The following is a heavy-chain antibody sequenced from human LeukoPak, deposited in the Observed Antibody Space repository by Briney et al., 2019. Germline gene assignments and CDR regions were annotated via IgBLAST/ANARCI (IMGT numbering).Heavy chain of an antibody. D-gene: IGHD6-19*01. CDR3: ARARYSSGWGNWFDP. CDR2: INWNGGST. V-gene: IGHV3-20*04. J-gene: IGHJ5*02. CDR1: GFTFDDYG. Sequence: GGSLRLSCAASGFTFDDYGMSWVRQAPGKGLEWVSGINWNGGSTGYADSVKGRFTNSRDNAKNSLYLQMNSLRAEDTALYYCARARYSSGWGNWFDPWGQGTLVTVSS.